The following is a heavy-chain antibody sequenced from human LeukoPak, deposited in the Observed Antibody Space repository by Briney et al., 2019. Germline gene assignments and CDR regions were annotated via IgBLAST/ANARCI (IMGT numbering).Heavy chain of an antibody. CDR2: INHSGST. CDR3: ARGGGAFDY. V-gene: IGHV4-34*01. D-gene: IGHD2-21*01. J-gene: IGHJ4*02. CDR1: GGSFSGYY. Sequence: PSETLSLTCAVYGGSFSGYYWSWIRQPPGKGLEWIGEINHSGSTNYNPSLKSRVTISVDTSKNQFSLKPSSVTAADTAVYYCARGGGAFDYWGPGTLVTVSS.